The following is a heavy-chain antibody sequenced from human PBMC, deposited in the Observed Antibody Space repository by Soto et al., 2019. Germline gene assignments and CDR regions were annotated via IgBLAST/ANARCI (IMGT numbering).Heavy chain of an antibody. CDR1: GYTFTSYY. CDR3: ARIGAARTPLYYYYGMDV. D-gene: IGHD6-6*01. CDR2: INPSGGST. J-gene: IGHJ6*02. Sequence: ASVKVSCKASGYTFTSYYMHWVRQAPGQGLEWMGIINPSGGSTSYAQKFQGRVTMTRDTSTSTVYMELSSLRSEDTAMYYCARIGAARTPLYYYYGMDVWGQGTTVTVSS. V-gene: IGHV1-46*01.